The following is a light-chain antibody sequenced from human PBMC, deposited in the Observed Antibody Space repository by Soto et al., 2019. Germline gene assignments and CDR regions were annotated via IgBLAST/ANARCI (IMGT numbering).Light chain of an antibody. J-gene: IGLJ7*01. CDR2: ENN. CDR3: GTWDNTLSGGV. V-gene: IGLV1-51*02. Sequence: QSVLTQPPSVSAAPGQKVTISCSGSSSNIGNNYVSWYQHLPGTAPKLLFYENNKRPSGIPDRFSGSKSGTSATLGITGLQTGDEADYYCGTWDNTLSGGVFGGGTQLTVL. CDR1: SSNIGNNY.